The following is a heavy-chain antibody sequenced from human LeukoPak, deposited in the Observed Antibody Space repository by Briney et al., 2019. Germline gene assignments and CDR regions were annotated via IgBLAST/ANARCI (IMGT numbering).Heavy chain of an antibody. J-gene: IGHJ4*02. Sequence: GGSLRLSCAASGSTFSSFCMSWVRQAPGKGLEWVAVTSNDGINKYYSDSVKGRLTMSRDNSKNTLYLQMDSLRAEDTAVYYCARDKVSTKGYSSGWSFDYWGQGTLVTVSS. CDR3: ARDKVSTKGYSSGWSFDY. CDR2: TSNDGINK. V-gene: IGHV3-30*03. D-gene: IGHD6-19*01. CDR1: GSTFSSFC.